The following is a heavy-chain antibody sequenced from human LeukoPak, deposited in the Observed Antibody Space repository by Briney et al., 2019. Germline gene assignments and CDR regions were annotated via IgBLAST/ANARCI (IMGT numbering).Heavy chain of an antibody. Sequence: GGSLRLSCAAAGFTFSSYAMSWVRQAPGKGLEWVSAISGSGGSTYYADSVKGRFTISRDNSKNTLYLQMNSLRAEDTAVYYCAKDRLIDDYGDSDYWGQGTLVTVSS. V-gene: IGHV3-23*01. J-gene: IGHJ4*02. D-gene: IGHD4-17*01. CDR3: AKDRLIDDYGDSDY. CDR2: ISGSGGST. CDR1: GFTFSSYA.